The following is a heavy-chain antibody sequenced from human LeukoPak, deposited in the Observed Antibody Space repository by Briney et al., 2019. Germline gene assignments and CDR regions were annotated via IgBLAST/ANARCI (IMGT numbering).Heavy chain of an antibody. J-gene: IGHJ4*02. CDR3: AKSAVDTAMFLHY. Sequence: GGSLRLSCAASGFTFSSYAMSWVRQAPGKGLEWVSAISGSGGSTYYADTVQGRFTNSRDNSKNTPYLQMNSLRAQDTAVYYCAKSAVDTAMFLHYWGQEPLVTVPT. CDR1: GFTFSSYA. D-gene: IGHD5-18*01. V-gene: IGHV3-23*01. CDR2: ISGSGGST.